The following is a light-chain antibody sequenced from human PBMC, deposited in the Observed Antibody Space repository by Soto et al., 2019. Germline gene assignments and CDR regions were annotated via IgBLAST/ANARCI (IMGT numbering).Light chain of an antibody. CDR2: EVS. V-gene: IGLV2-8*01. J-gene: IGLJ1*01. CDR3: SSYAGSNNYV. CDR1: SSDVGAYNY. Sequence: QSALPQPPSASGSPGQSVTISCTGTSSDVGAYNYLSWYQQHPGKAPKLMIYEVSKRPSVLPDRFSGSKSGNTSALTVSGLQAEDEEDYYCSSYAGSNNYVFGIGT.